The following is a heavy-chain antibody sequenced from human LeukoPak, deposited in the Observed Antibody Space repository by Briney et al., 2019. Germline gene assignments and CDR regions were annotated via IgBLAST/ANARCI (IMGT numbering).Heavy chain of an antibody. D-gene: IGHD5-18*01. CDR2: ISGSSDST. J-gene: IGHJ6*02. CDR1: GFTFSSYA. V-gene: IGHV3-23*01. Sequence: GGSLRLSCAASGFTFSSYAMSWVRQAPGKGLEWVSTISGSSDSTYYADSVKGRFTISRDNSKNTLYLQMNSLRAEDTAVYYCARDPLGYTYGHYYGVDAWGQGTTVTVSS. CDR3: ARDPLGYTYGHYYGVDA.